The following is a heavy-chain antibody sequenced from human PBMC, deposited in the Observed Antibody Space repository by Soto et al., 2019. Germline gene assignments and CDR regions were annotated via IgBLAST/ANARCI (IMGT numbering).Heavy chain of an antibody. CDR1: GFIVTSNY. J-gene: IGHJ4*02. D-gene: IGHD6-19*01. Sequence: PGGSLRLSCAASGFIVTSNYMSWVRQAPGKGLEWLGEINHSGITDYNPSLKSRITISIDTSKKQFSLKLNSVTAADTAVYYCAIGPRMWLAGGGYWGQGTQVTVSS. CDR3: AIGPRMWLAGGGY. CDR2: INHSGIT. V-gene: IGHV4-4*02.